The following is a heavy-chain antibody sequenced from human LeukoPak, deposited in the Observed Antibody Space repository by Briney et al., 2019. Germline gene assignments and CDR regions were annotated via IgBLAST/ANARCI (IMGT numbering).Heavy chain of an antibody. CDR3: AKDQGVVGSYDY. V-gene: IGHV3-30*02. CDR2: IQYDDSIE. D-gene: IGHD3-10*01. J-gene: IGHJ4*01. Sequence: GGTLRLSCAASGFTFSTFRMNWVRQAPDKGLEGVAFIQYDDSIEYYADSVKGRFTISRDNSKNTLYLQMNSLRGDDTAVYYCAKDQGVVGSYDYWGHGTLVTVSS. CDR1: GFTFSTFR.